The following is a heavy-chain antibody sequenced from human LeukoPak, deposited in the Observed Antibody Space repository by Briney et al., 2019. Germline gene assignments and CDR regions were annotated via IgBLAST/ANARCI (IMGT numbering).Heavy chain of an antibody. CDR1: GFTFRSYG. J-gene: IGHJ4*02. D-gene: IGHD3-22*01. V-gene: IGHV3-30*02. CDR3: AKEEVISGNHGVYFDY. Sequence: GGSLRLSCAASGFTFRSYGMHWVRQAPGKGLEWVAFIRYDGNSNYYAGSVKGRSTISRDNSRSTLYLQMNSLRAEDTAVYYCAKEEVISGNHGVYFDYWGQGTLVTVSS. CDR2: IRYDGNSN.